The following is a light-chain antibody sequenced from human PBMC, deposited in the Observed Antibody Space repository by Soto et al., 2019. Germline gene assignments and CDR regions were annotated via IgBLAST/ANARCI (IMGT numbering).Light chain of an antibody. Sequence: DLQMTQSPSTLSASVGDRVTITCRASQSIGNWLAWYQQKPGKAPKLLIYKASSLESGVPSRFSVSGSGTEFTLTISSLQPDDFATYYCQQYNSFPFTFGPGTKVDIK. CDR2: KAS. V-gene: IGKV1-5*03. CDR3: QQYNSFPFT. J-gene: IGKJ3*01. CDR1: QSIGNW.